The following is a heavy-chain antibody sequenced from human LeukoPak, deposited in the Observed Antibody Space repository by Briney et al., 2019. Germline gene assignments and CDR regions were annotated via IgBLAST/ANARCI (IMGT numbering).Heavy chain of an antibody. J-gene: IGHJ4*02. CDR3: AREDFPNYFDY. CDR1: GGSFSGYY. Sequence: SETLSLTCAVYGGSFSGYYWSWIRQPPGKGLEWIGEINHSGSTYYNPSLKSRVTISVDTSKNQFSLKLSSVTAADTAVYYCAREDFPNYFDYWGQGTLVTVSS. V-gene: IGHV4-34*09. D-gene: IGHD3/OR15-3a*01. CDR2: INHSGST.